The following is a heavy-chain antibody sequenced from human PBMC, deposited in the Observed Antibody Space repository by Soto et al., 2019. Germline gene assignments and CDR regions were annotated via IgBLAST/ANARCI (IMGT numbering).Heavy chain of an antibody. CDR1: VCTFTSYA. D-gene: IGHD6-19*01. CDR3: ARDFIAVAGTGHFDY. CDR2: INAGNGNT. J-gene: IGHJ4*02. Sequence: XSVKVSCKPSVCTFTSYAMNLVRQAPGQRLEWMGWINAGNGNTKYSQKFQGRVTITRDTSASTAYMELSSLRSEDTAVYYCARDFIAVAGTGHFDYWGQGTLVTVPQ. V-gene: IGHV1-3*01.